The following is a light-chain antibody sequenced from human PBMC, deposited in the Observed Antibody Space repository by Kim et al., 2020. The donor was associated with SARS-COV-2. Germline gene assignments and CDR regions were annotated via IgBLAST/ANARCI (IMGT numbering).Light chain of an antibody. J-gene: IGLJ1*01. CDR3: CSYASSITFV. Sequence: GQSITISCTGTSSDIGTYNHVSWYQQHPGKAPKVMVFDVNKRPSGVSNRFSGSKSGNTASLTISGLQAEDEADYYCCSYASSITFVFGTGTKVTVL. V-gene: IGLV2-23*02. CDR1: SSDIGTYNH. CDR2: DVN.